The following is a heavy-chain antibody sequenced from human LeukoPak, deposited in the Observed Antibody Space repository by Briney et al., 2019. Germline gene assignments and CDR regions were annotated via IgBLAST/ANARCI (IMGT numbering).Heavy chain of an antibody. V-gene: IGHV4-59*01. CDR2: INYSGST. CDR1: GGSISSND. CDR3: ATEGRQDDVYFDH. D-gene: IGHD1-1*01. J-gene: IGHJ4*02. Sequence: NPSETLSLTCTVSGGSISSNDWSWIRQPPGKGLEWIGYINYSGSTNYNPSLKSRVTMSVDTSKNQFSLKLSSVTAADTAMYYGATEGRQDDVYFDHWGQGSLVTVSS.